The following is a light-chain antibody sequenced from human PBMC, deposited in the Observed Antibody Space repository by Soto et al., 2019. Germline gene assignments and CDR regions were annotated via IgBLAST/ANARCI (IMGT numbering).Light chain of an antibody. Sequence: QSALTHPASVSGSPGQSSTISCTGTSSDVGGYKYVSWYQHHPGKAHKVMIYDVSKRPSGVSNRFSGSKSGNTASLTISGLPAEAEADYYSSSYKSISALSGFGTGNKLTVL. CDR1: SSDVGGYKY. V-gene: IGLV2-14*03. CDR2: DVS. CDR3: SSYKSISALSG. J-gene: IGLJ1*01.